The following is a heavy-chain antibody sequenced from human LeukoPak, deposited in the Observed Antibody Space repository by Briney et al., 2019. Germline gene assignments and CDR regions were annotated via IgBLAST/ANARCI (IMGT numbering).Heavy chain of an antibody. CDR1: GGTFSSYA. CDR3: ARASDRAQNYDFWSGYFSRFDY. J-gene: IGHJ4*02. CDR2: IIPIFGTA. Sequence: ASVKVSCKASGGTFSSYAISWVRQAPGQGLERMGGIIPIFGTANYAQKFQGRVTITADESTSTAYMELSSLRSEDTAVYYCARASDRAQNYDFWSGYFSRFDYWGQGTLVAVSS. V-gene: IGHV1-69*13. D-gene: IGHD3-3*01.